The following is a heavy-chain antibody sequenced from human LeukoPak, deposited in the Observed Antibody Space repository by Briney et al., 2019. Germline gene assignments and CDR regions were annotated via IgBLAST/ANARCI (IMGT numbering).Heavy chain of an antibody. V-gene: IGHV4-39*01. D-gene: IGHD5-24*01. Sequence: SETLSLTCTVSGGSISSSACYWGWIRQPPGKGLEWIGSIYYSGSTYYNPSLKSRVTISVDTSKNQFSLKLSSVTAADTAAYYCAKSVETATVFFDCWGQGTLVTVSS. CDR1: GGSISSSACY. J-gene: IGHJ4*02. CDR2: IYYSGST. CDR3: AKSVETATVFFDC.